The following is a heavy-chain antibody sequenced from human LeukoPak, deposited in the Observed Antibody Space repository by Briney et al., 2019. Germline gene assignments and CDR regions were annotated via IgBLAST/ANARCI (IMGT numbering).Heavy chain of an antibody. D-gene: IGHD3-3*01. CDR2: IYYSGST. CDR3: AKDKQGGLRFLEWLFQGNYFDY. V-gene: IGHV4-30-4*01. CDR1: GGSISSGDYY. J-gene: IGHJ4*02. Sequence: PSETLSLTCTVSGGSISSGDYYWSWIRQPPGKGLEWIGYIYYSGSTYYNPSLKSRVTISVDTSKNQFSLKLSSVTAADTAVYYCAKDKQGGLRFLEWLFQGNYFDYWGQGTLVTVSS.